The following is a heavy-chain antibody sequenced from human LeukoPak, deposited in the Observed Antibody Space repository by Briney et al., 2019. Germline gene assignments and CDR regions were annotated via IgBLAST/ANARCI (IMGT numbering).Heavy chain of an antibody. CDR3: ARDKYYYDSSGYYNAFDI. Sequence: SVKVSCKASGGTFSSYAISWVRRAPGQGLEWMGGIIPIFGTANYAQKFQGRVTITTDESTSTAYMELSSLRSEDTAVYYCARDKYYYDSSGYYNAFDIWGQGTMVTVSS. J-gene: IGHJ3*02. V-gene: IGHV1-69*05. D-gene: IGHD3-22*01. CDR2: IIPIFGTA. CDR1: GGTFSSYA.